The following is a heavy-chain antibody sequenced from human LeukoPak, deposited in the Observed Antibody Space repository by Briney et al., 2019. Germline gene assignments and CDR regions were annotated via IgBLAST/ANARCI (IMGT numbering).Heavy chain of an antibody. CDR3: ARDSPYDSSGYYWKNAFDI. D-gene: IGHD3-22*01. CDR2: ISSSSGYI. Sequence: PGGSLRLSCEASGFTFSSFGMNWVRQAPGMGLEWVSSISSSSGYIYYADSVKGRFTISRDNAKNSLYLQMNSLRAEDTAVYYCARDSPYDSSGYYWKNAFDIWGQGTMVTVSS. V-gene: IGHV3-21*01. J-gene: IGHJ3*02. CDR1: GFTFSSFG.